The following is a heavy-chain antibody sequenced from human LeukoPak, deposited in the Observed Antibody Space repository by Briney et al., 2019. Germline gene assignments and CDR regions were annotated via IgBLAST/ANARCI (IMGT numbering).Heavy chain of an antibody. Sequence: SSDTLSLTCAVSGGSVGSGGYSWSWIRQPPGKGLEWIGYVYHSGSAYYNPSLKSRVTISVDKSKNQFSLKLNSVTAADTAIYYCAKVYGDYIMDVWGQGTTVTVSS. D-gene: IGHD4-17*01. V-gene: IGHV4-30-2*01. J-gene: IGHJ6*02. CDR2: VYHSGSA. CDR3: AKVYGDYIMDV. CDR1: GGSVGSGGYS.